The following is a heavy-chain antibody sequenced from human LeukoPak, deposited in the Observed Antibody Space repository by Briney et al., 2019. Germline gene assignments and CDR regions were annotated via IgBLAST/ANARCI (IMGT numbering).Heavy chain of an antibody. J-gene: IGHJ4*02. V-gene: IGHV3-23*01. CDR3: AKDRGSTTTYYFDY. D-gene: IGHD2-2*01. CDR2: ISGSGGST. CDR1: GFTFSSYA. Sequence: PGGSLRLSCADSGFTFSSYAMNWVRQAPGKGLEWVSVISGSGGSTYYADSVKGRFTISRDNSKNTLYLQMNSLRAEDTAVYYCAKDRGSTTTYYFDYWGQGTLVTVSS.